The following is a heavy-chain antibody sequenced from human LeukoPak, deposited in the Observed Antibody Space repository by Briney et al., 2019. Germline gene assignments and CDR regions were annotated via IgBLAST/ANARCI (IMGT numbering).Heavy chain of an antibody. J-gene: IGHJ4*02. CDR3: ARPSVKYDSSGYQPNPFDY. Sequence: PGGSLRHSCAASGFTFSTYNMNWVRQAPGKGLEWVSSITSSSNYLYYADSVKGRFTISRDNAKNSLYLQMTSLRAEDTAVYYCARPSVKYDSSGYQPNPFDYWGQGTLVTVSS. CDR1: GFTFSTYN. D-gene: IGHD3-22*01. V-gene: IGHV3-21*01. CDR2: ITSSSNYL.